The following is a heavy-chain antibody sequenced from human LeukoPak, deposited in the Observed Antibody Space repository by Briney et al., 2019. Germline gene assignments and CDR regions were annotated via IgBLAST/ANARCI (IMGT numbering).Heavy chain of an antibody. CDR2: INHSGST. Sequence: SETLSLTCVLYGGSSSNYYWSWIRQPPGKGLEWIGEINHSGSTNYNPSLKSRVTISVDTSKNQFSLKLSSVTAADTAVYYCARGGGSLIRGVYYFDYWGQGTLVTVSS. CDR3: ARGGGSLIRGVYYFDY. J-gene: IGHJ4*02. CDR1: GGSSSNYY. D-gene: IGHD3-10*01. V-gene: IGHV4-34*01.